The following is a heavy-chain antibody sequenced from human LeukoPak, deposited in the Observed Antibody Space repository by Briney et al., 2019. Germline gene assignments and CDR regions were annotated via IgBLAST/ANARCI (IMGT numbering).Heavy chain of an antibody. V-gene: IGHV4-39*01. CDR3: ARPLYCSGGSCFGSFDY. CDR1: GGSISSSSYY. CDR2: IYYSGST. J-gene: IGHJ4*02. D-gene: IGHD2-15*01. Sequence: SETLSLTCTVSGGSISSSSYYWGWIRQPPGKGLEWIGSIYYSGSTYYNPSLKSRVTISVDTSKNQFSLKLSSVTAADTAVYYCARPLYCSGGSCFGSFDYWGQGTLVTVSS.